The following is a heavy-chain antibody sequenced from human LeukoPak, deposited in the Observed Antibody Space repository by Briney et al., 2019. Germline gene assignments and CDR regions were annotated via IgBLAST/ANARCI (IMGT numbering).Heavy chain of an antibody. V-gene: IGHV1-69*04. CDR2: IIPILGIA. CDR3: ARDSCGDCYLYYYYGMDV. J-gene: IGHJ6*02. D-gene: IGHD2-21*02. CDR1: GGTFSSYA. Sequence: ASVKVSCKASGGTFSSYAISWVRQAPGQGLEWMGRIIPILGIANYAQKFQGRVTITADKSTSTAYMELSSLRSEDTAVYYCARDSCGDCYLYYYYGMDVWGQGTTVTVSS.